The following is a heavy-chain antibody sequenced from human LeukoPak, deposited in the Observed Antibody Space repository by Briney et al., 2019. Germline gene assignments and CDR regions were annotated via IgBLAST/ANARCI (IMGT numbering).Heavy chain of an antibody. CDR3: AREGVYCSSTSCYGILDYFDY. CDR1: GFTFSSNW. D-gene: IGHD2-2*01. CDR2: IKQDGSEK. V-gene: IGHV3-7*03. J-gene: IGHJ4*02. Sequence: GGSLRLSCAASGFTFSSNWMSWVRQAPGKGLEWVANIKQDGSEKYYVDSVKGRLTISRDNAKNSLYLQMNSLRAEDTAVYYCAREGVYCSSTSCYGILDYFDYWGQGTLVTVSS.